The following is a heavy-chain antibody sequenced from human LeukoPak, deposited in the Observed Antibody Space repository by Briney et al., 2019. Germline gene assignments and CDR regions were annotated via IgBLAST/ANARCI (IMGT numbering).Heavy chain of an antibody. Sequence: SVKVSCKASGGTFSSYTISWVRQAPGQGLEWMGRIIPILGIANYAQKFQGRVTITADKSTSTAYMELSSLRSEDMAVYYCARSEMATIAADYWGQGTLVTVSS. CDR3: ARSEMATIAADY. CDR1: GGTFSSYT. J-gene: IGHJ4*02. D-gene: IGHD5-24*01. CDR2: IIPILGIA. V-gene: IGHV1-69*02.